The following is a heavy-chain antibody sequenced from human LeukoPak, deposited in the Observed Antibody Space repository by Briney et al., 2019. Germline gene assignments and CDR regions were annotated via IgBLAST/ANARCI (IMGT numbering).Heavy chain of an antibody. CDR2: IFPTFGIS. CDR3: ARGLSGSDDGIGY. J-gene: IGHJ4*02. V-gene: IGHV1-69*13. Sequence: SVKVSCKATRGTFSSYAISWLRQAPGQGLEWMGSIFPTFGISYYAQKFQGRVTITASESTSTAYMVLSSLRSEDTAVEYCARGLSGSDDGIGYWGQGTLVTVSS. D-gene: IGHD1-26*01. CDR1: RGTFSSYA.